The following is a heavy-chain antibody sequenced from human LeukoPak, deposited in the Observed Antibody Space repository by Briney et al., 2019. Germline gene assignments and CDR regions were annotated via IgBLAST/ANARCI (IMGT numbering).Heavy chain of an antibody. V-gene: IGHV3-30-3*01. Sequence: GGSLRLSCAASGFTFSSYAMHWVRQAPGKGLEWVAVISYDGSNKYYADSVKGRFTISRDNSKNTLYLQMNSLRAEDTAVYYCARDRHLYYYDSSGYYQFDYWGQGTLVTVSS. J-gene: IGHJ4*02. D-gene: IGHD3-22*01. CDR2: ISYDGSNK. CDR1: GFTFSSYA. CDR3: ARDRHLYYYDSSGYYQFDY.